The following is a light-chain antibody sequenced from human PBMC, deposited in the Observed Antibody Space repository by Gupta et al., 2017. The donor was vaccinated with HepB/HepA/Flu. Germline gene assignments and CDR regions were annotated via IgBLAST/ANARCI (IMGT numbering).Light chain of an antibody. J-gene: IGKJ1*01. CDR2: GAS. CDR1: QSVSSN. Sequence: EIVMTQSPATLSVSPGERATLSCRASQSVSSNLAWYQQKPGQAPRLLIYGASTRATGIPARFSGSGSGTEFTLTISSRHSEDFAVYYCQQYNNWPSWTFGQGTKVEIK. CDR3: QQYNNWPSWT. V-gene: IGKV3-15*01.